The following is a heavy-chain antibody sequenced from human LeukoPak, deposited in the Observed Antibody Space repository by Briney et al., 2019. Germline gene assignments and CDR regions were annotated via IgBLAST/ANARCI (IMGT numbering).Heavy chain of an antibody. CDR3: AKDRWGKYYYDSSGLEFDY. V-gene: IGHV3-30*18. CDR1: GFTFSSYG. J-gene: IGHJ4*02. Sequence: GGSLRLSCAASGFTFSSYGMHWVRQAPGKGLEWVAVISYDGSNKYYADSVKGRFTISRDNSKNTLYLQMNSLRAEDTAVYYCAKDRWGKYYYDSSGLEFDYWGQGTLVTVSS. CDR2: ISYDGSNK. D-gene: IGHD3-22*01.